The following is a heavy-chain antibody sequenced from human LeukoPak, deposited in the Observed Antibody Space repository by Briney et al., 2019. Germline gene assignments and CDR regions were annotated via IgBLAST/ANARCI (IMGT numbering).Heavy chain of an antibody. V-gene: IGHV4-39*07. CDR1: GASINSGNYY. J-gene: IGHJ3*02. CDR2: MYFSGST. Sequence: SETLSLTCTVSGASINSGNYYWGWIRQPPGKGLEWIGSMYFSGSTYYNPSLKSRVTISVDTSKNQFSLNLNSVTAADTAVYYCARDVRPLIHAFDIWGQGIVVTVSS. CDR3: ARDVRPLIHAFDI.